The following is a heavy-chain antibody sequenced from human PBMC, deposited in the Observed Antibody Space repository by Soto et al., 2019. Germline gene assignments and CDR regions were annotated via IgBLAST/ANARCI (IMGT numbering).Heavy chain of an antibody. D-gene: IGHD6-13*01. Sequence: QVQLQESGPGLVRPSGTVSLTCAVSGLSISSGDWWSWVRQPPGQGLEWIGEIHHSGSANYYPSLKSRVTLSVVPSKDLFSLTLISVTAAVTAFYYCSRDQGSHPGDWGQGTLGSVSS. V-gene: IGHV4-4*02. CDR1: GLSISSGDW. CDR3: SRDQGSHPGD. J-gene: IGHJ4*02. CDR2: IHHSGSA.